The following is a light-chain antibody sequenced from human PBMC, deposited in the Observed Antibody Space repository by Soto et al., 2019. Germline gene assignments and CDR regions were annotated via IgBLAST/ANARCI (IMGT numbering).Light chain of an antibody. V-gene: IGKV1-9*01. J-gene: IGKJ5*01. Sequence: IQLPQYQSSLSASIGDRVTITCRASQGIRSYLDLYQQKPGEAPKLLISIASILQSGVPSRFSGSGSGTDFVLTISSLQPEGSATYYCQQLGSMRITFGQGTRLEI. CDR2: IAS. CDR3: QQLGSMRIT. CDR1: QGIRSY.